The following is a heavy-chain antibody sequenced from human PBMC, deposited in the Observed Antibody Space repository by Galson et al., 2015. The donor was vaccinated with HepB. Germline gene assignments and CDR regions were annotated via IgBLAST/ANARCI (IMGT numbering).Heavy chain of an antibody. V-gene: IGHV3-49*03. CDR2: IRSKAYGGTT. CDR1: GFTFGDYA. D-gene: IGHD5-18*01. Sequence: SLRLSCAASGFTFGDYAMSWFRQAPGKGLEWVGFIRSKAYGGTTEYAASVKGRFTISRDDSKSIAYLQMNSLKTEDTAVYYCTRQNPQDVDTAMVGAFDIWGQGTMVTVPS. CDR3: TRQNPQDVDTAMVGAFDI. J-gene: IGHJ3*02.